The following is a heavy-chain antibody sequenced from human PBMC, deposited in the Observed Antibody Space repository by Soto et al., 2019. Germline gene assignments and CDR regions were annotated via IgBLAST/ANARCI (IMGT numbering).Heavy chain of an antibody. V-gene: IGHV2-5*02. J-gene: IGHJ4*02. D-gene: IGHD1-1*01. CDR1: GFSLSTNGVG. CDR2: IYWDDDK. CDR3: VHRAGLQGNWNGGYFDY. Sequence: GPTLVNPTQTLTLTCTFSGFSLSTNGVGVGWIRQPPGKALERLALIYWDDDKRYSPSLSNRLTITKDTSENQVVLTMTNMDPVDTATYFCVHRAGLQGNWNGGYFDYWGQGALVTVSS.